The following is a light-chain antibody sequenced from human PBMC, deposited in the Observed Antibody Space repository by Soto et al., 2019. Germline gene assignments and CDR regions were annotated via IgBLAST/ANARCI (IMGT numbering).Light chain of an antibody. V-gene: IGKV3-20*01. CDR2: GAS. CDR3: QQYGTFRT. CDR1: QSVSNY. Sequence: EIVLTQSPGTLSLSPGERATLSCRASQSVSNYLAWYQQKPGQAPRLLIYGASSRATGIPDRFSGSGSGTDFTLTISRLEPEDLAVYYCQQYGTFRTFGQGTKVESK. J-gene: IGKJ1*01.